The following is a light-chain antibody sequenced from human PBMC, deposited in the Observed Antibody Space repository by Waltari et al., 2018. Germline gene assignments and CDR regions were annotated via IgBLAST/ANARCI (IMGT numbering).Light chain of an antibody. J-gene: IGLJ3*02. CDR2: RNN. CDR3: AVWDDSLSVV. Sequence: QSVLTQPPSASGAPGQRVTISCSGTTSNIGNNYVFWYQQLPGTAPQLLIYRNNPRPSGVPHRFSGSNSGTSASLDISRLRSEDEAEYYCAVWDDSLSVVFGGGTKLTVV. CDR1: TSNIGNNY. V-gene: IGLV1-47*01.